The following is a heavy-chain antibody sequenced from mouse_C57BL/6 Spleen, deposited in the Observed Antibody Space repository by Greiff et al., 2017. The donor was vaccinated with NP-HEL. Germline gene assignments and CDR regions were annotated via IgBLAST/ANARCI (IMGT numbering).Heavy chain of an antibody. V-gene: IGHV1-64*01. J-gene: IGHJ2*01. CDR3: ARAYYSNYDYFDY. Sequence: VQLQQSGAALVKPGASVKLSCKASGYTFTSYWMHWVKQRPGQGLEWIGMIHPNSGSTNYNEKFKSKATLTVDKSSSTAYMQLSSLTSEDSAVYYCARAYYSNYDYFDYWGQGTTLTVSS. CDR2: IHPNSGST. CDR1: GYTFTSYW. D-gene: IGHD2-5*01.